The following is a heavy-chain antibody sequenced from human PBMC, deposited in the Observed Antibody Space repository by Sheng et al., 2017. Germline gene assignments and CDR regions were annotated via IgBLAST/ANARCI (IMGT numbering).Heavy chain of an antibody. Sequence: QVQLQQWGAGLLKPSETLSLTCAVYGGSFSGYYWSWIRQPPGKGLEWIGEINHSGSTNYNPSLKSRVTISVDTSKNQFSLKLSSVTAADTAVYYCAREIVVVPAATPRYYYGMDVWGQGTTVTV. CDR3: AREIVVVPAATPRYYYGMDV. CDR1: GGSFSGYY. J-gene: IGHJ6*02. D-gene: IGHD2-2*01. V-gene: IGHV4-34*01. CDR2: INHSGST.